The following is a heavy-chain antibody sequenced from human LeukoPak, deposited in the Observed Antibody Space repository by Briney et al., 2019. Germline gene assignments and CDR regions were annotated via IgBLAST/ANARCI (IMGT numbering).Heavy chain of an antibody. CDR2: IYTSGST. D-gene: IGHD2-15*01. CDR1: GGSISSGSYY. V-gene: IGHV4-61*02. J-gene: IGHJ4*02. CDR3: ARSRTSEVAAKPDYFDY. Sequence: PSETLSLTCTVSGGSISSGSYYWSWIRQPAGKGLEWIGRIYTSGSTNYNPSLKSRITISVDTSKNQFSLKLSSVTAADTAVYYCARSRTSEVAAKPDYFDYWGQGTLVTVSS.